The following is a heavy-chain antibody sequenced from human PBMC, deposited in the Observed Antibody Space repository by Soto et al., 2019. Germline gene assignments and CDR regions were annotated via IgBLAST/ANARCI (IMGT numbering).Heavy chain of an antibody. J-gene: IGHJ4*02. CDR3: ARVSNCGGDCFTGYFDY. V-gene: IGHV4-30-2*01. CDR2: IYHSGST. Sequence: SETLSLSCAVSGGSISSGGYAWSWIRQPPGEGLEWIGYIYHSGSTYYNPSLKSRVTISVDRSKNQFSLKLSSVTAADTAVYYCARVSNCGGDCFTGYFDYWGQGTLVTVSS. D-gene: IGHD2-21*02. CDR1: GGSISSGGYA.